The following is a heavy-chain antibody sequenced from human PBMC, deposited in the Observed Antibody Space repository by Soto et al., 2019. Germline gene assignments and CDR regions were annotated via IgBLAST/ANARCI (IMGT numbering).Heavy chain of an antibody. J-gene: IGHJ5*02. D-gene: IGHD3-10*01. CDR3: ARGVGSGIYYNQYNWSDP. CDR1: GYTFTNYG. Sequence: ASVKVSCKASGYTFTNYGISWVRQAPGQGLEWMGWINTYNGNTNHAQKLQGRVTMTTDTSTSTAYMELRSPRSDDTAVYYCARGVGSGIYYNQYNWSDPGGQETLVTVSS. V-gene: IGHV1-18*01. CDR2: INTYNGNT.